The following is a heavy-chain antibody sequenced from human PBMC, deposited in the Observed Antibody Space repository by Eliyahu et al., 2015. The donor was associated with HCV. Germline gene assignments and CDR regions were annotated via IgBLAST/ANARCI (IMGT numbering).Heavy chain of an antibody. V-gene: IGHV4-39*01. CDR3: ARHVADTGDYPDSFDV. J-gene: IGHJ3*01. CDR1: GVSITSNDYY. Sequence: QLQLRESGPGLVKPSETLSLACTVSGVSITSNDYYWAWIRQPPGKGLEWVASTYYTGNTYYNPSLKSRVTISLDTSKNQFSLKLNSVTAADTAVYYCARHVADTGDYPDSFDVWGQGTMVTVSS. D-gene: IGHD7-27*01. CDR2: TYYTGNT.